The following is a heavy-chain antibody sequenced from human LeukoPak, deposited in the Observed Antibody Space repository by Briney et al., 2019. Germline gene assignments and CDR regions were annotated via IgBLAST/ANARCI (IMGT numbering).Heavy chain of an antibody. D-gene: IGHD1-26*01. CDR2: INPSGTT. V-gene: IGHV4-61*02. CDR3: ARGLSGSYNY. CDR1: GGSISSGSYY. J-gene: IGHJ4*02. Sequence: SQTLSLTCTVSGGSISSGSYYCCWIRQPAGKGLEWIGRINPSGTTNYSPSLKSRVTISVDTSKNQFSLKLSSVAAADTAVYYCARGLSGSYNYWGQGTLVTVSS.